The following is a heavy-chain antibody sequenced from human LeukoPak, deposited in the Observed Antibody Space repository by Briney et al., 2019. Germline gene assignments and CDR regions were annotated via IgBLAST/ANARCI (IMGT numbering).Heavy chain of an antibody. V-gene: IGHV3-7*01. D-gene: IGHD3-10*01. CDR1: GFTFNKFW. CDR2: ISPDGSVR. Sequence: GGSLRLSCEGSGFTFNKFWINWVHHVPGRGLEWVANISPDGSVRKYVDSVKGRFAISRDNAQNSVSLHMSSLRPDDTAIYYCARVISFGDTSDPWGQGTHVIVSS. CDR3: ARVISFGDTSDP. J-gene: IGHJ5*02.